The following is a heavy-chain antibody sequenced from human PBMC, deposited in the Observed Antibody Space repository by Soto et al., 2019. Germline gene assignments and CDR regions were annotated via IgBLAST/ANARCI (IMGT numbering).Heavy chain of an antibody. V-gene: IGHV4-39*01. D-gene: IGHD6-13*01. Sequence: SETLSLTCTVSGGSISSSSYYWGWIRQPPGKGLEWIGSIYYSGSTYYNPSLKSRVTISVDTSKNQFSLKLSSVTAADTAVYYCARHLWVVAAAGTGAFDIWGQGTMVTVSS. J-gene: IGHJ3*02. CDR3: ARHLWVVAAAGTGAFDI. CDR1: GGSISSSSYY. CDR2: IYYSGST.